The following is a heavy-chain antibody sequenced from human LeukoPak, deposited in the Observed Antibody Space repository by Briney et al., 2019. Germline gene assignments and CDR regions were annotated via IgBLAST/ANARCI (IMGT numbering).Heavy chain of an antibody. CDR2: ISSSSSYI. CDR3: ARALPSPLYSGSYADAFDI. Sequence: GGSLRLSCAASGFTFSSYSMNWVRQAPGKGLEWVSSISSSSSYIYYADSVEGRFTISRDNAKNSLYLQMNSLRAEDTAVYYCARALPSPLYSGSYADAFDIWGQGTMVTVSS. J-gene: IGHJ3*02. D-gene: IGHD1-26*01. V-gene: IGHV3-21*01. CDR1: GFTFSSYS.